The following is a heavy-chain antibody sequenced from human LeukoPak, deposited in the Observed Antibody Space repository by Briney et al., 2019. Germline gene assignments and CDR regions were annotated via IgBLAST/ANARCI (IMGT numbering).Heavy chain of an antibody. V-gene: IGHV3-53*01. CDR3: AGDTHSSSWYDH. CDR2: IYSDGNT. J-gene: IGHJ5*02. D-gene: IGHD6-19*01. Sequence: PGGSLRLSCAVSGFTVSSIYMSWVRQAPGKGLEWVSFIYSDGNTYSADSVKGRFTLSRDSSRNTLYLQMNSLRVDDTAVYYCAGDTHSSSWYDHWGQGTLVTVSS. CDR1: GFTVSSIY.